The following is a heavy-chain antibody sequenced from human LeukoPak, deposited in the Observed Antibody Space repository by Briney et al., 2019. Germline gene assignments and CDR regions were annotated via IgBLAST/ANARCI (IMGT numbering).Heavy chain of an antibody. CDR2: ISSSSSYI. D-gene: IGHD6-13*01. CDR3: ARALNTGIAAAGPPGYFDY. CDR1: GFTFSTYS. V-gene: IGHV3-21*01. Sequence: GGSLRLSCAASGFTFSTYSMSWVRLAPGKGLEWVSSISSSSSYIYYADSVKGRFTISRDNAKNSLYLQMNSLRAEDTAVYYCARALNTGIAAAGPPGYFDYWGQGTLVTVSS. J-gene: IGHJ4*02.